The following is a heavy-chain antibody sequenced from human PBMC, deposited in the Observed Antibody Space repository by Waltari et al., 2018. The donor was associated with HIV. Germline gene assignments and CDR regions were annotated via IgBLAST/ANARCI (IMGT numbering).Heavy chain of an antibody. Sequence: QITLKESGPTLVKPTRTLTLTCTFSGFSLTTNGVGVGWIRQPPGKALEWLALIFWDDDKRYSPSLKSSLSITKDTSKNQVVLTMANVDPVDTATYYCAHRRRYGSSWRPFDYWGQGTLVTVSS. V-gene: IGHV2-5*02. CDR2: IFWDDDK. CDR1: GFSLTTNGVG. D-gene: IGHD6-13*01. J-gene: IGHJ4*02. CDR3: AHRRRYGSSWRPFDY.